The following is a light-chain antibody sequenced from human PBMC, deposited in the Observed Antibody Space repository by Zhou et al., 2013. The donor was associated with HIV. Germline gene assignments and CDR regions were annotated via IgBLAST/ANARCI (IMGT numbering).Light chain of an antibody. V-gene: IGKV3-15*01. CDR2: DAS. CDR3: QQYNNWPLYT. J-gene: IGKJ2*01. Sequence: EIVMTQSPTTLSVSLGERATLSCRASQTISSNLAWYQQKPGQAPRLLIYDASNRAAGIPARFSGSVSGTEFSLTISSVQSEDFAVYYCQQYNNWPLYTFGQGTKLEIK. CDR1: QTISSN.